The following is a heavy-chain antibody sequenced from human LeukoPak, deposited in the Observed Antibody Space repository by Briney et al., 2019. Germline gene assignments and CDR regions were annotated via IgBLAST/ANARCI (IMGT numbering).Heavy chain of an antibody. D-gene: IGHD5/OR15-5a*01. CDR3: ARDRSTTHFDY. J-gene: IGHJ4*02. CDR2: IWYDGSNT. Sequence: GRSLRLSCAASGFTFSSYGMHWVRQAPGKGLEWVAMIWYDGSNTYYADSVKGRFTISRDSSKNTLFLQMDSLRAEDTAVYYCARDRSTTHFDYWGQGTLVTVSS. V-gene: IGHV3-33*01. CDR1: GFTFSSYG.